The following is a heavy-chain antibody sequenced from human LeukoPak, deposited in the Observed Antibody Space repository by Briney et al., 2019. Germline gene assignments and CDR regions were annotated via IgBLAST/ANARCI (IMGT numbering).Heavy chain of an antibody. CDR3: ANGDPGPADHPMNDYYYSLDV. V-gene: IGHV3-30*18. J-gene: IGHJ6*02. Sequence: PGTSLRLSCAASGFTFGSYGMHWVRQAPGKGLEWVAFISYDGNTKYYSGSAKGRFTISRDNSKNTPYLQMNSLRPEDTAVYYCANGDPGPADHPMNDYYYSLDVWGQGTTVIVSS. D-gene: IGHD2-2*01. CDR2: ISYDGNTK. CDR1: GFTFGSYG.